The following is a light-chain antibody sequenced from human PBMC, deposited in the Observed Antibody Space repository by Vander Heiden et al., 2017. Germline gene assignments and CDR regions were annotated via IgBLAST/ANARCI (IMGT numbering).Light chain of an antibody. CDR1: QTITYF. Sequence: DIQMTQSPSSLSASVGDRVTIACRASQTITYFLNWYQQKPGKAPKLLIYGASTLRTGVPSRFSGSGSGTEFTLTITSLQPEDFATYFCQQTYSGPHTFGGGTKVEVK. V-gene: IGKV1-39*01. CDR3: QQTYSGPHT. J-gene: IGKJ4*01. CDR2: GAS.